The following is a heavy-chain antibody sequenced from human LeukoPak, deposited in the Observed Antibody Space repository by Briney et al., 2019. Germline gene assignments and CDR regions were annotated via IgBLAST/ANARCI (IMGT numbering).Heavy chain of an antibody. V-gene: IGHV4-59*01. CDR1: GGSISSYY. CDR2: IYYSGST. CDR3: ARVRGSGWSHFDY. J-gene: IGHJ4*02. D-gene: IGHD6-19*01. Sequence: SETLSLTCTVSGGSISSYYWSWIRQPPGKGLEWIGYIYYSGSTNYNPSLKSRVTISVDTSKNQFSLKLSSVTAADTAVYYCARVRGSGWSHFDYWGQGTLVTVSS.